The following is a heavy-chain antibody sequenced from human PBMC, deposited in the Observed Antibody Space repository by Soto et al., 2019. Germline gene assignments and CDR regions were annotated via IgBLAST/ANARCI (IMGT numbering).Heavy chain of an antibody. CDR2: ISYSGIT. V-gene: IGHV4-39*01. CDR1: GGPITNASS. Sequence: SETLSLTCSVSGGPITNASSWGWIRQPPGKGLEWIGSISYSGITFYNPSLQSRVSISVDTSRNHFSLRLSSLTAADAALYYCARHVGYFDFWGQGSLVTVSS. J-gene: IGHJ4*02. D-gene: IGHD1-26*01. CDR3: ARHVGYFDF.